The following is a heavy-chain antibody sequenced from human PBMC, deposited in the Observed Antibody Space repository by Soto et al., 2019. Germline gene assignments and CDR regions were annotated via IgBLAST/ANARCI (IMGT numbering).Heavy chain of an antibody. J-gene: IGHJ6*02. V-gene: IGHV5-10-1*01. CDR1: GYSFTSYW. D-gene: IGHD2-2*01. Sequence: ESLKISCKGSGYSFTSYWISWVRQMPGKGLEWMGRIDPSDSYTNYSPSFQGHVTISADTSISTAYLQWSSLKASDTAMYYCASSPKVGRAAMKVLYGMDVWGQGTTVTVSS. CDR3: ASSPKVGRAAMKVLYGMDV. CDR2: IDPSDSYT.